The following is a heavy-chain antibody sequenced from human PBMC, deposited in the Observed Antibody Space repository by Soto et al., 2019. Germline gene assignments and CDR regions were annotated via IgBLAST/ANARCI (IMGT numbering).Heavy chain of an antibody. V-gene: IGHV3-7*03. J-gene: IGHJ4*02. Sequence: LIPSLAAPGFPLSNYCMSLVRQAPGKGLESVANINQGGSETYSVDSVKGRFTISRDNAKNSLYLQMNSLRVEDTAVYFCARADWGSLDQWGQGTLVTVSS. CDR1: GFPLSNYC. D-gene: IGHD7-27*01. CDR3: ARADWGSLDQ. CDR2: INQGGSET.